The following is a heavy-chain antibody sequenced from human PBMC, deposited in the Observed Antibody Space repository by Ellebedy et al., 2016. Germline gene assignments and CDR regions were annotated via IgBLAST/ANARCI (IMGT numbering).Heavy chain of an antibody. J-gene: IGHJ4*02. V-gene: IGHV1-69*13. CDR1: GGTFSSYA. CDR2: IIPIFGTA. Sequence: SVKVSXXASGGTFSSYAISWVRQAPGQGLEWMGGIIPIFGTANYAQKFQGRVTITADESTSTAYMELSSLRSEDTAVYYCARSPGGTGTATLDYWGQGTLVTVSS. CDR3: ARSPGGTGTATLDY. D-gene: IGHD1-1*01.